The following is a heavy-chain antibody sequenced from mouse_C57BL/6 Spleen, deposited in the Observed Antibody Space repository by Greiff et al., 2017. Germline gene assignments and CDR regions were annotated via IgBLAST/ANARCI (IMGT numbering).Heavy chain of an antibody. CDR2: FYPGSGSI. Sequence: VKLQESGAELVKPGASVKLSCKASGYTFTEYTIHWVKQRSGQGLGWIGWFYPGSGSIKYNEKFKDKATLTVDKSSSTVYMELSRLTSEDSAVYFCARHEDDGYYAYYFDYWGQGTTLTVSS. J-gene: IGHJ2*01. V-gene: IGHV1-62-2*01. CDR1: GYTFTEYT. CDR3: ARHEDDGYYAYYFDY. D-gene: IGHD2-3*01.